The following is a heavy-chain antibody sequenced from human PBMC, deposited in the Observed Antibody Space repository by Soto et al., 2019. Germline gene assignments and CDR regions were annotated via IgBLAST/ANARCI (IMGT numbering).Heavy chain of an antibody. V-gene: IGHV5-51*01. J-gene: IGHJ4*02. CDR3: ARHLADNGSGSYLPIIDY. CDR1: GYSFTSYW. Sequence: PGESLKISCKGSGYSFTSYWIGWVRQMPGKGLEWMGIIYPGDSDTRYSPSFQGQVTISADKSISTAYLQWSSLKASDTAMYYCARHLADNGSGSYLPIIDYWGQGTLVTVSS. D-gene: IGHD3-10*01. CDR2: IYPGDSDT.